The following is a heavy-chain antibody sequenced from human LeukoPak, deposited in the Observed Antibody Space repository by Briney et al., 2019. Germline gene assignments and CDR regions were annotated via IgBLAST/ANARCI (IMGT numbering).Heavy chain of an antibody. J-gene: IGHJ6*02. Sequence: ASVKVSCKDSGGTFSSYAISWVRQAPGQGLEWMGGIIPIFGTANYAQKFQGRVTITVDESTSTAYMELSSLRSEDTAVYYCARDDYYGSGSYYLPTYYYGMDVWGQGTTVTVSS. CDR1: GGTFSSYA. CDR3: ARDDYYGSGSYYLPTYYYGMDV. V-gene: IGHV1-69*01. D-gene: IGHD3-10*01. CDR2: IIPIFGTA.